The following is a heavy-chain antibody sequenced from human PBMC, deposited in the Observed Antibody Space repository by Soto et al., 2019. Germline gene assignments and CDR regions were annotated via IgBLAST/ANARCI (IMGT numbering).Heavy chain of an antibody. V-gene: IGHV3-48*03. CDR1: GFTFSFYD. J-gene: IGHJ4*02. Sequence: EVQLVESGGGFVQPGGSLRLSCAASGFTFSFYDVNWVRQAPGKGLEWVSYISSGGGTVYYADSVKGRFTISRDNAKNSLYLKMTGLRAEDTAVYYCARKASDDLDYWGQGTLVTSPQ. D-gene: IGHD1-1*01. CDR3: ARKASDDLDY. CDR2: ISSGGGTV.